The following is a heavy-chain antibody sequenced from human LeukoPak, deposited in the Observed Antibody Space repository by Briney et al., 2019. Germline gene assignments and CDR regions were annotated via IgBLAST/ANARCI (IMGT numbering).Heavy chain of an antibody. CDR3: ARDQAVMVATLNY. D-gene: IGHD2-15*01. V-gene: IGHV3-48*01. J-gene: IGHJ4*02. CDR1: GFTFSSYS. CDR2: ISSSSSTI. Sequence: PGGSLRLSCAASGFTFSSYSMNWVRQAPGKGLGWVSYISSSSSTIYYADSVKGRFTISRDNAKNSLYLQMNSLRAEDTAVYYCARDQAVMVATLNYWGQGTLVTVSS.